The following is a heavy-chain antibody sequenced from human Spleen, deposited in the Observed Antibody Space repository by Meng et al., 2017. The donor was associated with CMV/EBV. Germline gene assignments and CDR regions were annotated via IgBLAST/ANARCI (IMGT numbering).Heavy chain of an antibody. Sequence: GESLKISCAASGFTFSSYSMNWVRQAPGKGLEWVSSISSSSSYIYYAASVKGRFTISRDNAKNSLYLQMNSLRAEDTAVYYCAREGITGAAESIWGQGTMVTVSS. CDR2: ISSSSSYI. D-gene: IGHD1-20*01. J-gene: IGHJ3*02. CDR1: GFTFSSYS. CDR3: AREGITGAAESI. V-gene: IGHV3-21*01.